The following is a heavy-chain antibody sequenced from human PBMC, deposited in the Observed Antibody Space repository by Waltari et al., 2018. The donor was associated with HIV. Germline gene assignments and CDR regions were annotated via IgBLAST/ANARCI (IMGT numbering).Heavy chain of an antibody. J-gene: IGHJ5*01. V-gene: IGHV3-48*02. Sequence: EVQLVESGGDLVQPGGSLRLSCAAYGFTSGTYDMSWVRQAPGKGLEWVSYISSSSRTIYYADSVKGRFIISRDNAKKSLYLQMNSLRDEDTALYFCARGHLFDPFDSWGQGSLVTVSS. CDR1: GFTSGTYD. CDR2: ISSSSRTI. CDR3: ARGHLFDPFDS.